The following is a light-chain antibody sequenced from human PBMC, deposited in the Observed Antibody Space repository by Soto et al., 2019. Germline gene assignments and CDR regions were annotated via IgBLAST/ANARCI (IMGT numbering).Light chain of an antibody. Sequence: IVLTPSPGTLSLSPVERATLSGRASQSVSNNYLAWSQQTPGQAPGPLIYGASHRATGIPDRFSGSGSGTDFTLTISRLEPEDFAVYYCQQYGSSGTFGQGTKVDIK. V-gene: IGKV3-20*01. CDR1: QSVSNNY. J-gene: IGKJ1*01. CDR2: GAS. CDR3: QQYGSSGT.